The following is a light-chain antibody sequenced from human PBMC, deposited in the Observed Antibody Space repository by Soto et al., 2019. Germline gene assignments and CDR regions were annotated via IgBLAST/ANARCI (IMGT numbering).Light chain of an antibody. V-gene: IGKV3-20*01. CDR3: QQYGSSPQT. CDR2: GSS. J-gene: IGKJ1*01. CDR1: QSVSSSY. Sequence: EIVLTQSPGTLSLSPGETATLSCRASQSVSSSYLAWYQQKPGQAPRLLISGSSSRATDIPDRFIGSGSGTDFTLTISRLESEDFAVYYCQQYGSSPQTFGRGTKVEIK.